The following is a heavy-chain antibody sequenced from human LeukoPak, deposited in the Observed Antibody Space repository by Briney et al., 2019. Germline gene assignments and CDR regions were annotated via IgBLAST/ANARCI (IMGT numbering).Heavy chain of an antibody. CDR1: GFTFSSYS. CDR2: ISSSSSYI. D-gene: IGHD2-15*01. CDR3: ARDLEVVAPSIVAFDI. Sequence: PGGSLRLSCAASGFTFSSYSMNWVRQAPGKGLEWVSSISSSSSYIYYADSVKGRFTISRDNAKNSLYLQMNSLRAEDTAVYYCARDLEVVAPSIVAFDIWGQGTMVTVSS. V-gene: IGHV3-21*01. J-gene: IGHJ3*02.